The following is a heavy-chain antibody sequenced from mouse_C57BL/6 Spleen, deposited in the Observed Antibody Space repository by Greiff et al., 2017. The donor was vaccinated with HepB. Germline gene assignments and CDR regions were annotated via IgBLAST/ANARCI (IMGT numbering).Heavy chain of an antibody. CDR2: ISDGGSYT. CDR1: GFTFSSYA. J-gene: IGHJ1*03. Sequence: EVQLVESGGGLVKPGGSLKLSCAASGFTFSSYAMSWVRQTPDKRLEWVATISDGGSYTYYPDNVKGRFTISRDNAKNNLYLQMSNLKSEDTAMYYCARGIITTVVERYFDVWGTGTTVTVSS. D-gene: IGHD1-1*01. V-gene: IGHV5-4*01. CDR3: ARGIITTVVERYFDV.